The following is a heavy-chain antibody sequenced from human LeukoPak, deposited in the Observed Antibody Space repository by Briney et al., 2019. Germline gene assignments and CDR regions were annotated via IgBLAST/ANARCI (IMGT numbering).Heavy chain of an antibody. Sequence: GGSLRLSCAASGFTVSSYWMHWVRQAPGKGLVWVSRINSDGSSTSYADSVKGRFTISRDNAKNTLYLQMNSLRAEDTAVYYCAELGITMIGGVWGKGTTVTISS. J-gene: IGHJ6*04. CDR2: INSDGSST. CDR3: AELGITMIGGV. D-gene: IGHD3-10*02. CDR1: GFTVSSYW. V-gene: IGHV3-74*01.